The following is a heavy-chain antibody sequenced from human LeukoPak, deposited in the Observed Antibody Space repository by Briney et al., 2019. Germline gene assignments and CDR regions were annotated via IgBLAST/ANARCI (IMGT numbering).Heavy chain of an antibody. J-gene: IGHJ3*02. CDR1: GGSFSGYY. CDR2: IYHSGTT. Sequence: SETLSLTCAVYGGSFSGYYWSWIRHSPGKGLEWIGEIYHSGTTNYSPSLKSRVTISVDKSNNQFSLRLNSVTAADTAVYYCARATAGVINAFDMWGQGTMVTVS. CDR3: ARATAGVINAFDM. D-gene: IGHD3-10*01. V-gene: IGHV4-34*01.